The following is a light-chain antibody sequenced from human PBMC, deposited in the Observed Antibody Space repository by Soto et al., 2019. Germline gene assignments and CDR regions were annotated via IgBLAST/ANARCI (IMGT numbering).Light chain of an antibody. CDR3: QQRINWPPT. V-gene: IGKV3-11*01. J-gene: IGKJ3*01. CDR2: DAS. Sequence: EFVLTQSPATLSLSPGERATLSCRASQGISNYLAWYQQKPGQAPRLLIYDASNRATGIPARFSGSGSGTDFTLTISSLEHEDSAVYYCQQRINWPPTFGPGTKVDIK. CDR1: QGISNY.